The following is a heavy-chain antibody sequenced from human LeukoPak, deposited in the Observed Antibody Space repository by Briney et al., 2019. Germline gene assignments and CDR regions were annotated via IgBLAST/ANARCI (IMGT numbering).Heavy chain of an antibody. J-gene: IGHJ1*01. CDR2: ISDVNT. V-gene: IGHV3-23*01. Sequence: GGSLRLSCAASGFTISNYSLTWVRQAPGKGLEWVSSISDVNTHYADSAQGRFSISRDNYKNTLYLQMSSLRAEDTAVYYCARDPNGNYVGAFDFQRWGQGTLVTVSS. D-gene: IGHD1-7*01. CDR3: ARDPNGNYVGAFDFQR. CDR1: GFTISNYS.